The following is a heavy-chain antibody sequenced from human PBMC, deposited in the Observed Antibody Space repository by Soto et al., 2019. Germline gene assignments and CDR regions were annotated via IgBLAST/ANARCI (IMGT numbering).Heavy chain of an antibody. CDR1: GGSISSSSYY. CDR2: IYYSGST. J-gene: IGHJ3*02. CDR3: ASASAYYYASSGYYSPNAFDI. D-gene: IGHD3-22*01. V-gene: IGHV4-39*01. Sequence: QLQLQESGPGLVKPSETLSLTCTVSGGSISSSSYYWGWIRQPPGKGLEWIGSIYYSGSTYYNPSLKSRVALSVDTSKNSFSLHLSSVTAADTALYHCASASAYYYASSGYYSPNAFDIWGQGTMVTVSS.